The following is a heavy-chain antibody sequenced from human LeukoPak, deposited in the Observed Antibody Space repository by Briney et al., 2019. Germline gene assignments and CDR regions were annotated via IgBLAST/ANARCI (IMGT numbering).Heavy chain of an antibody. D-gene: IGHD4-17*01. Sequence: SETLSLTCTVSGGSISSSNYYWGWLRQPPGTGLEWIGSIYYSGNTYYNPSLKSRVTISVDASKNQFSLKLSSVTAADTAVYYCAGGTLYGEYVFDYWGQGTLVTVSS. CDR1: GGSISSSNYY. V-gene: IGHV4-39*07. J-gene: IGHJ4*02. CDR2: IYYSGNT. CDR3: AGGTLYGEYVFDY.